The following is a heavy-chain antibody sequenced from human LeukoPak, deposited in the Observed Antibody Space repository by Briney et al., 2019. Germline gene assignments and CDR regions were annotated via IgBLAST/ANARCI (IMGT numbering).Heavy chain of an antibody. CDR1: GFTFSNYW. J-gene: IGHJ4*02. CDR3: ARDRSYYDSSGPFDY. Sequence: GGSLRLSCVASGFTFSNYWMSWVRQAPGKGLEWVANIKQDGSEKYYVDSVKGRFTISRDNAKNSLYLQMNSLRAEDTAVYYCARDRSYYDSSGPFDYWGQGTLVTVSS. CDR2: IKQDGSEK. V-gene: IGHV3-7*01. D-gene: IGHD3-22*01.